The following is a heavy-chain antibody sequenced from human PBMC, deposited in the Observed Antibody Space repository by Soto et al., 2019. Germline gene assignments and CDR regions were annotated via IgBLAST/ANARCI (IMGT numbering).Heavy chain of an antibody. CDR2: INHSGST. J-gene: IGHJ4*02. V-gene: IGHV4-34*01. CDR3: AVRDYGGNLDY. CDR1: GGSFSGYY. D-gene: IGHD4-17*01. Sequence: QVQLQQWGAGLLKPSETLSLTCAVYGGSFSGYYWSWIRQPPGKVLEWIGEINHSGSTNYNPSLKSRVTISVDTSKNQFSLKLSSVTAADTAVYYCAVRDYGGNLDYWGQGTLVTVSS.